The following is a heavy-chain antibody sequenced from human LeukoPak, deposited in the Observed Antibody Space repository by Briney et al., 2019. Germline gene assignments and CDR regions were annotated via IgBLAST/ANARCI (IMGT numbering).Heavy chain of an antibody. J-gene: IGHJ6*03. CDR1: GFTFSSYW. Sequence: GGSLRLSCAASGFTFSSYWMSWVRQAPGKGLEWVANIKKDGSEKHYVDSVKGRFTISRDNAKNSLFLQMNSLRAEDTAVYYCARDTDYGSGAYYYYYYMDVWGKGTTVTISS. CDR3: ARDTDYGSGAYYYYYYMDV. V-gene: IGHV3-7*03. CDR2: IKKDGSEK. D-gene: IGHD3-10*01.